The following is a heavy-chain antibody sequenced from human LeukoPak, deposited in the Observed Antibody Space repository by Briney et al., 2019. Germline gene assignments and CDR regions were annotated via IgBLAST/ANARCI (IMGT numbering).Heavy chain of an antibody. CDR3: AKHNPAPGTNSYDSSGPDY. J-gene: IGHJ4*02. V-gene: IGHV3-23*01. CDR2: ISGSGGST. Sequence: PGGSLRLSCAASGFTFSSYAMSWVRQAPGKGLEWVSAISGSGGSTYYAYSVKARFTISRDNSKNPLYLQMNSPRAEDTAVYYWAKHNPAPGTNSYDSSGPDYWGPGTLVTVSS. CDR1: GFTFSSYA. D-gene: IGHD3-22*01.